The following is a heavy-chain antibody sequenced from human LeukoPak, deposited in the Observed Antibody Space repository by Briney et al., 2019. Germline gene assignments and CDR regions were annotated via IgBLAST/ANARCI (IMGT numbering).Heavy chain of an antibody. CDR1: RDTFSSYA. D-gene: IGHD5-24*01. Sequence: GASVKVSSKASRDTFSSYAISWVRQAPEQGLECMGRTIPIAGIVNYAQKLQGRVTIIADKSTSTAYMELSRLKSENTAVYYCHMGEDGYNGSYGMDVWGQGTTVTVSS. V-gene: IGHV1-69*04. CDR3: HMGEDGYNGSYGMDV. J-gene: IGHJ6*02. CDR2: TIPIAGIV.